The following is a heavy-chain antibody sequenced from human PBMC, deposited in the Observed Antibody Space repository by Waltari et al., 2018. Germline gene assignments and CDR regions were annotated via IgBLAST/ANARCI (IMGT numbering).Heavy chain of an antibody. CDR2: IYYSGIT. V-gene: IGHV4-59*11. D-gene: IGHD4-17*01. CDR3: ARDKGGTTNSDAFDI. J-gene: IGHJ3*02. CDR1: GGSISSHY. Sequence: QVQLQESGPGLVKPSETLSLTCTVSGGSISSHYWSWIRQPPGKGLEWIGYIYYSGITTDNPSLKSRFTRSVDTSKNQFSLKLSSVTAADTAVYYCARDKGGTTNSDAFDIWGQGTMVTVSS.